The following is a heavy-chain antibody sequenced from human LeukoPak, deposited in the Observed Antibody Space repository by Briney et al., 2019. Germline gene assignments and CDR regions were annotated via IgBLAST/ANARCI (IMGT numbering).Heavy chain of an antibody. D-gene: IGHD6-19*01. Sequence: GGSLRLSCAASGFTFSSSWMHWVRQAPGKGLVWVSRMNSDGSITNYADSVKGRFTISRDNAKNTLYLQMNSLRAEDTAVYYCARERRSSGWYDAFDMRGQGTMVTVSS. J-gene: IGHJ3*02. CDR3: ARERRSSGWYDAFDM. V-gene: IGHV3-74*01. CDR1: GFTFSSSW. CDR2: MNSDGSIT.